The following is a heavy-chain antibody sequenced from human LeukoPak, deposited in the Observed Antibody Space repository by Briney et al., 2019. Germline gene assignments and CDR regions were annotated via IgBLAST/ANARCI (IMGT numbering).Heavy chain of an antibody. Sequence: GGSLRLSCIASGFTFSNFGMHWVRQAPGKGLEWLAFIRYDGSYAYYADSVKGRFTISRDKSKNTLSLLMDSLRAEDTAVYYCARESSSWVDYRGQGTLVTVSS. J-gene: IGHJ4*02. D-gene: IGHD6-13*01. V-gene: IGHV3-30*02. CDR1: GFTFSNFG. CDR2: IRYDGSYA. CDR3: ARESSSWVDY.